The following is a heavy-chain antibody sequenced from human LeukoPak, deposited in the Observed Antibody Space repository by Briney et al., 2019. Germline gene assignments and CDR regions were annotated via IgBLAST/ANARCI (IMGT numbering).Heavy chain of an antibody. J-gene: IGHJ5*02. CDR1: GGSISSYY. D-gene: IGHD3-3*01. V-gene: IGHV4-59*01. CDR2: IYYSGST. Sequence: SETLSLTCTVSGGSISSYYWSWIRQPPGKGLEWIGYIYYSGSTNYNPSLKSRVTISVDTSKNQFSLKLSSVTAADTAVYYCARGDYDFWSGLNWFDPWGQGTLVTVSS. CDR3: ARGDYDFWSGLNWFDP.